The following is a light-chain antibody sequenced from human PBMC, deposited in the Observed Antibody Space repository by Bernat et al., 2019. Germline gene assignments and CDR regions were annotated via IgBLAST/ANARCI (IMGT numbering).Light chain of an antibody. V-gene: IGKV2-30*01. J-gene: IGKJ1*01. CDR3: MQGTRWPWK. CDR1: QSLVDSDGNTY. CDR2: KVS. Sequence: DVVMSQSPLSLPVTPGQPASISCRSSQSLVDSDGNTYLHWFQQRPGQSPRRLIYKVSNRDAGVPDRFSGSGSGTDFTLKISGVEAEDVGVYYCMQGTRWPWKCGQGTKVEIK.